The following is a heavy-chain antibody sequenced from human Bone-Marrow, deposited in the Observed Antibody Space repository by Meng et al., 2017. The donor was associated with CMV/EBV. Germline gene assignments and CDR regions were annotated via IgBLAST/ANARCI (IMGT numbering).Heavy chain of an antibody. Sequence: GSLRLSCTVSGYSISSSSYYWGWIRQPPGKGLEWIGSIYYSGSTYYNPSLKSRVTISVDTSKNQFSLKLSAVTAADTAVYYCARMDYYGSGIDYWGQGTLVTVSS. J-gene: IGHJ4*02. CDR3: ARMDYYGSGIDY. CDR1: GYSISSSSYY. V-gene: IGHV4-39*07. D-gene: IGHD3-10*01. CDR2: IYYSGST.